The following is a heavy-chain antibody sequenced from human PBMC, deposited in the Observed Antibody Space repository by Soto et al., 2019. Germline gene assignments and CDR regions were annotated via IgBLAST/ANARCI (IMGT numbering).Heavy chain of an antibody. CDR2: INAGNGNT. D-gene: IGHD1-20*01. V-gene: IGHV1-3*01. CDR1: GYTFTSYA. J-gene: IGHJ4*02. CDR3: ARGITLPTPLDY. Sequence: ASVKVSFKASGYTFTSYAMHWVRRAPGQRLEWMGWINAGNGNTKYSQKFQGRVTITRDTSASTAYMELSSLRTEDTAVYYCARGITLPTPLDYWGQGTLVTVSS.